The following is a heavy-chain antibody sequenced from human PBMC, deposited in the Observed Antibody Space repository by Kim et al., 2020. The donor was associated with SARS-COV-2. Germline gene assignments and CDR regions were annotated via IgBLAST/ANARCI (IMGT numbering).Heavy chain of an antibody. CDR2: ISYDGSNK. CDR1: GFTFSSYG. D-gene: IGHD3-10*01. V-gene: IGHV3-30*03. Sequence: GGSLRLSCAASGFTFSSYGMHWVRQAPGKGLEWVAAISYDGSNKYYADSVKGRFTISRDNSKNTLYLQMNSQRAEDTAVYYCARARVRGVIGPNWFDPWGQGTLVTVSS. CDR3: ARARVRGVIGPNWFDP. J-gene: IGHJ5*02.